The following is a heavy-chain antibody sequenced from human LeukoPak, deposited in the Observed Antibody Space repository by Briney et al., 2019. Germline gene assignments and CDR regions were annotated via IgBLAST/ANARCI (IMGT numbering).Heavy chain of an antibody. CDR2: IYSGGST. CDR1: RFTDRSNY. V-gene: IGHV3-53*01. Sequence: GGSLRLSCAASRFTDRSNYMSCVRQAPGKGLECVSDIYSGGSTYYADSVKGRFTISRDNSKNTLYLQMNSLRAEYTAVYYRARAILDAVRGVITYYFGYWGQGTLVTVSS. J-gene: IGHJ4*02. CDR3: ARAILDAVRGVITYYFGY. D-gene: IGHD3-10*01.